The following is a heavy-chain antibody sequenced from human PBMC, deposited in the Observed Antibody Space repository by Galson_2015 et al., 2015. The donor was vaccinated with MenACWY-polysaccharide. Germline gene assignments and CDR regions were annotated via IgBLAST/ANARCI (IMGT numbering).Heavy chain of an antibody. J-gene: IGHJ2*01. CDR2: IHATGST. CDR3: ARRSLDNWYFDL. Sequence: SWIRQSADKGLEYTGRIHATGSTAYNPSFRSRVAMSVDLPRNEFSLRLVSVTASDTAIYFCARRSLDNWYFDLWGRGTLVIVSS. V-gene: IGHV4-59*10. D-gene: IGHD1-1*01.